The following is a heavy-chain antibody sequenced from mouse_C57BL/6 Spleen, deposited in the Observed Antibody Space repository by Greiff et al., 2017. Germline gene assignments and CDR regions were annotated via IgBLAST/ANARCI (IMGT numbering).Heavy chain of an antibody. Sequence: VQLQQPGAELVMPGASVKLSCKASGYTFTSYWMHWVKQRPGQGLEWIGEIDPSDSYTNYNQKFKGKSTLTVDKSSSTAYMQLSSLTSEDSAVYYCAASSSHFDYWGQGTTLTVSS. J-gene: IGHJ2*01. CDR1: GYTFTSYW. D-gene: IGHD6-2*01. V-gene: IGHV1-69*01. CDR2: IDPSDSYT. CDR3: AASSSHFDY.